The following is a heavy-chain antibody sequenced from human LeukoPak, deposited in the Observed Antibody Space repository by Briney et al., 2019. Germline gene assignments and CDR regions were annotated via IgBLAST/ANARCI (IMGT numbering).Heavy chain of an antibody. J-gene: IGHJ6*03. Sequence: ASLKVSCKASGYTFTSYDINWVRQATGQGLEWMGWMNPNSGNTGYAQKFQGRVTITRNTSISTAYMELSSLRSEDTAVYYCARGDSGYPDYYYMDVWGKGTTVTVSS. CDR1: GYTFTSYD. D-gene: IGHD5-12*01. V-gene: IGHV1-8*03. CDR2: MNPNSGNT. CDR3: ARGDSGYPDYYYMDV.